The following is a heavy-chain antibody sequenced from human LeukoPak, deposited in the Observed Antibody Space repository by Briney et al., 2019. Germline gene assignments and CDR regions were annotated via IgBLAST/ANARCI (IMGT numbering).Heavy chain of an antibody. CDR2: IYTSGST. Sequence: PSETLSLTCTVSDGSISSYYWSCIRQPPGKGLEWIGYIYTSGSTNYSPSLKSRVTISLDTSKNHFSLKLSSVTAADTAVYYCAGTRVGARAGAFDIWGQGTMVTVSS. CDR1: DGSISSYY. CDR3: AGTRVGARAGAFDI. V-gene: IGHV4-4*09. J-gene: IGHJ3*02. D-gene: IGHD1-26*01.